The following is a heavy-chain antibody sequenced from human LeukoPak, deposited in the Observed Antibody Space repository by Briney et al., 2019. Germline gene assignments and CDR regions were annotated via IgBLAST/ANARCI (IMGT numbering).Heavy chain of an antibody. Sequence: SETLSLTCTVSGGSIISSSYYWGWIRQPPGKGLEWIGSIYYSGSTYYNQSLKSRVTISVDTSKNQFSLKRSSVTAAGTAVYYCAPFDFEVVVISQLMDVWGKGTTVTVPS. CDR2: IYYSGST. J-gene: IGHJ6*03. CDR1: GGSIISSSYY. V-gene: IGHV4-39*01. CDR3: APFDFEVVVISQLMDV. D-gene: IGHD3-22*01.